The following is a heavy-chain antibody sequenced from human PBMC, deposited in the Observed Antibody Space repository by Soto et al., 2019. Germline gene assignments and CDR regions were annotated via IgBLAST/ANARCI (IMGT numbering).Heavy chain of an antibody. J-gene: IGHJ4*02. CDR3: AREGEDTCSSPIDF. CDR1: GFTLSSYS. V-gene: IGHV3-30-3*01. Sequence: QVQLVESGGGVVQPGRSLRLSCAASGFTLSSYSMHWVRQAPGKGLEWVAFISYDGSNKYYTDSVKGRFTNSRDNSKSTLHLQMNSLRAEDTGVYYCAREGEDTCSSPIDFWGQGTLVTVSS. CDR2: ISYDGSNK. D-gene: IGHD6-6*01.